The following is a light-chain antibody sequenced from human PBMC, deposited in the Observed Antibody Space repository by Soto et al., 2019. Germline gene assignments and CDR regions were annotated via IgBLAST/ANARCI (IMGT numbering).Light chain of an antibody. CDR3: QEYNTWPWT. V-gene: IGKV3-15*01. Sequence: APSRSTRSVAPRERAPLSFRASQSVNNNLAWYQQKLGQAPRVLIYGASTRATGIPARFTGSGSGTEFILTITSLQSEDSAVYYCQEYNTWPWTVGQGTKVDIK. J-gene: IGKJ1*01. CDR2: GAS. CDR1: QSVNNN.